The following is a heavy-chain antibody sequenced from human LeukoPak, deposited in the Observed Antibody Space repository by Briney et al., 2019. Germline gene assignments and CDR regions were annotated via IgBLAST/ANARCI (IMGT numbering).Heavy chain of an antibody. J-gene: IGHJ4*02. CDR2: IYRGGAR. CDR1: GSIGIDGY. V-gene: IGHV3-66*01. D-gene: IGHD2-8*01. CDR3: ARVYLERLTAGYFDH. Sequence: GGSLRLSCAVSGSIGIDGYMSWVRQAPGKGLEWLSVIYRGGARYYSDSVKGRFTISRDNSKNTLYLQMNSLRDEDSAAYYCARVYLERLTAGYFDHWGQGTWVTVSP.